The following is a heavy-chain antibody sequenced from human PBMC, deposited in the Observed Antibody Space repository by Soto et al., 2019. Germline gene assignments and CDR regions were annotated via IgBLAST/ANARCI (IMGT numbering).Heavy chain of an antibody. V-gene: IGHV1-24*01. Sequence: GASVKVSCKVSGYTLTELSMHWVRQAPGKGLEWMGGFDPEDGETIYAQKFQGRVTMTEDTSTDTAYMELSSLRSEDTAVYYCATYVVWLRSIPHAFDIWGQGTMVTVSS. CDR1: GYTLTELS. CDR3: ATYVVWLRSIPHAFDI. D-gene: IGHD5-12*01. J-gene: IGHJ3*02. CDR2: FDPEDGET.